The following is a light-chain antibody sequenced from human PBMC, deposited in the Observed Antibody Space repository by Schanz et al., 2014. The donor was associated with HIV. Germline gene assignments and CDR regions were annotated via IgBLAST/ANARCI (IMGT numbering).Light chain of an antibody. CDR2: DVS. J-gene: IGLJ1*01. V-gene: IGLV2-14*03. CDR3: CSYTTTSTDV. CDR1: SGDVGSYNY. Sequence: QSALTQPASVSGSPGQSISISCTGTSGDVGSYNYVSWYQQHPGKAPKLMIYDVSNRPSGVSSRFSGSKSGNTASLTISGLKAEDEADYYCCSYTTTSTDVVGAGTKLTVL.